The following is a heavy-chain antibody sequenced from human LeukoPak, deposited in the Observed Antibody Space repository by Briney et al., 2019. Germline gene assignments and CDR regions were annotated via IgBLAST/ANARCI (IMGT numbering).Heavy chain of an antibody. Sequence: SETLSLTCTVSGDSISSGGYYWSWIPQHPGKGLEWIGYIYYSGSTYYNPSLKSRVTISVDTSKNQFSLKLSSVTAADTAVYYCARFQNYDFWSGYMEFDPWGQGTLVTVSS. CDR1: GDSISSGGYY. CDR3: ARFQNYDFWSGYMEFDP. J-gene: IGHJ5*02. CDR2: IYYSGST. V-gene: IGHV4-31*03. D-gene: IGHD3-3*01.